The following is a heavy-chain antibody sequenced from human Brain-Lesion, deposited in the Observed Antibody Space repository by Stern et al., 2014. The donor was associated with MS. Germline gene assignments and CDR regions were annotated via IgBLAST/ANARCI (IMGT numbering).Heavy chain of an antibody. Sequence: QVPLVESGAEVKKPGASVKVSCKVSGYTLTEFSMPWVRQAPRKGLEWMGGFDPEDGETIYAQKFQGRVAMTEDTSTDAAYMELSSLRSEDTAVYYCATLSPGAGGNYYRHFDYWGQGTLVTVSS. J-gene: IGHJ4*02. D-gene: IGHD1-26*01. V-gene: IGHV1-24*01. CDR1: GYTLTEFS. CDR3: ATLSPGAGGNYYRHFDY. CDR2: FDPEDGET.